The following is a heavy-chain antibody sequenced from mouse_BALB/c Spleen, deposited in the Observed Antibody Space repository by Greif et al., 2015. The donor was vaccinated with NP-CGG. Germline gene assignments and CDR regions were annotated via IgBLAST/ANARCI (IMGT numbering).Heavy chain of an antibody. V-gene: IGHV5-6-5*01. CDR3: ARGPPTAYWYFDV. Sequence: EVKVEESGGGLVKPGGSLKLSCAASGFTFSSYAMSWVRQTPEKRLEWVASISSGGSTYYPDSVKGRFTISRDNARNILYLQMSSLRSENTAMYYCARGPPTAYWYFDVWGAGTTVTVSS. D-gene: IGHD1-2*01. J-gene: IGHJ1*01. CDR1: GFTFSSYA. CDR2: ISSGGST.